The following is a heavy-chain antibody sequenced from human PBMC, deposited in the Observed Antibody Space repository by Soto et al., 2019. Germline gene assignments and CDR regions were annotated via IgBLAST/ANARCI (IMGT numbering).Heavy chain of an antibody. CDR1: DGSINSNTW. J-gene: IGHJ4*02. CDR3: ARNGGRFFDY. V-gene: IGHV4-4*02. Sequence: PSETLSLTCVVSDGSINSNTWWSWVRQPPDKGLEWIGETSHSGNTKYKPSLKSRDTISVDRSKSQFSLRLTSVTAADTAVYYCARNGGRFFDYWGPGTLVTVSS. D-gene: IGHD2-8*01. CDR2: TSHSGNT.